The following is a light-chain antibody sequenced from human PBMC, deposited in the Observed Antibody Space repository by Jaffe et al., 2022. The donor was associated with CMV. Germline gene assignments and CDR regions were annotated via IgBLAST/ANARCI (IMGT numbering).Light chain of an antibody. CDR2: AAS. J-gene: IGKJ2*01. CDR1: QSISSS. CDR3: QQSFSTPKYT. V-gene: IGKV1-39*01. Sequence: DIQMTQSPSSLSASVGDRVTITCRASQSISSSLNWYQQKPGKAPKVLIYAASNLQSGVPSRFSGSGSGTDFTLTISSLQPEDFATYYCQQSFSTPKYTFGQGTKLEIK.